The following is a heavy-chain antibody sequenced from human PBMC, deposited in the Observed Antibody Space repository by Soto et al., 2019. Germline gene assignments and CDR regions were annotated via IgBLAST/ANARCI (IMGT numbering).Heavy chain of an antibody. Sequence: ASVRVSCKASGYTFTGYYMHWVRQAPGQGLEWMGWINPNSGGTNYAQKFQGRVTMTRDTSISTAYMELSRLRSDDTAVYYCARGEGITMRVVVLLPFDYWGQGTLVTVSS. CDR3: ARGEGITMRVVVLLPFDY. CDR2: INPNSGGT. V-gene: IGHV1-2*02. CDR1: GYTFTGYY. J-gene: IGHJ4*02. D-gene: IGHD3-22*01.